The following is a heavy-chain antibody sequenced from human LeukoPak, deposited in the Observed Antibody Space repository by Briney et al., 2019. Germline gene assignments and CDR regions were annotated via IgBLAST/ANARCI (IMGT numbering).Heavy chain of an antibody. CDR2: IIPIFGTA. V-gene: IGHV1-69*05. J-gene: IGHJ4*02. Sequence: SVKVSCKASGGTFSSYAISWVRQAPGQGLEWIGRIIPIFGTANYAQKFQGRVTITTDESTSTAYMELSSLRSEDTAVYYCASGSWGYGDYEPFDYWGQGTLVTVSS. CDR1: GGTFSSYA. D-gene: IGHD4-17*01. CDR3: ASGSWGYGDYEPFDY.